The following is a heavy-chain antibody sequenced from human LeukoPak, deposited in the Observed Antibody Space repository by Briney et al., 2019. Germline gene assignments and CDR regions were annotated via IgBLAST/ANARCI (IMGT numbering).Heavy chain of an antibody. Sequence: GGSLRLSCAASGFTFNSYSMNWVRQAPGRGLEWVSSISSSSSYIYYADSVKGRFTISRDNAKNSLHLQMNSLRAEDTAVYYCAKNYYDSSGLFDYWGQGTLVIVSS. CDR2: ISSSSSYI. D-gene: IGHD3-22*01. V-gene: IGHV3-21*01. J-gene: IGHJ4*02. CDR3: AKNYYDSSGLFDY. CDR1: GFTFNSYS.